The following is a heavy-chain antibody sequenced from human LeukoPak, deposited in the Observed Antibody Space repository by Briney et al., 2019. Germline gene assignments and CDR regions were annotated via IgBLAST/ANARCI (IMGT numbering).Heavy chain of an antibody. V-gene: IGHV3-30*02. CDR1: GFTFKNYG. J-gene: IGHJ3*02. CDR3: ASGAVYDSSGYYQEGAFDI. CDR2: IRYDETAT. D-gene: IGHD3-22*01. Sequence: QPGGSLRLSCVASGFTFKNYGMHWVRQAPGKGLEWVSHIRYDETATYYADSVKGRFTISRDNSKNTLYLQMNSLRAEDTAVYYCASGAVYDSSGYYQEGAFDIWGQGTMVTVSS.